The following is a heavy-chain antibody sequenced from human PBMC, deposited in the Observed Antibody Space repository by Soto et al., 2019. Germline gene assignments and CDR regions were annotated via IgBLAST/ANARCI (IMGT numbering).Heavy chain of an antibody. Sequence: SETLSLTCTVSGDSVSNGDSYWSWILHPPGKGLEWIGYTYYSGSTNYNPSLKSRVTISVDTSTNQFSLRLSSVNAADTAVYYCARGGAYYYYYGMDVCGQGTTVTVS. CDR2: TYYSGST. V-gene: IGHV4-61*08. CDR1: GDSVSNGDSY. J-gene: IGHJ6*02. CDR3: ARGGAYYYYYGMDV.